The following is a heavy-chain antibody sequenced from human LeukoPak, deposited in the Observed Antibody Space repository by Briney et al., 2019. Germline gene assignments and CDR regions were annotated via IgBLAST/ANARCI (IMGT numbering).Heavy chain of an antibody. CDR3: ARGVVGALFY. CDR1: RGIFSSYA. D-gene: IGHD1-26*01. Sequence: SVKVSCKASRGIFSSYAISWVRPAPGQGLEWMGRIIPIHGIANYAQKFQGRVTITADKSTSTAYMELSSLRSEDTAVYYCARGVVGALFYGGQGTLLTVS. V-gene: IGHV1-69*04. CDR2: IIPIHGIA. J-gene: IGHJ4*02.